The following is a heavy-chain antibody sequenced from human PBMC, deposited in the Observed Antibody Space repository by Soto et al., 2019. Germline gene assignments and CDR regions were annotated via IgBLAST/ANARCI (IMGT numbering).Heavy chain of an antibody. CDR3: ARHEMGIVGAAGPYDY. CDR1: GGSISSSSYY. J-gene: IGHJ4*02. CDR2: IYYSGST. V-gene: IGHV4-39*01. D-gene: IGHD1-26*01. Sequence: SETLSLTCTVSGGSISSSSYYWGWIRQPPGKGLEWIGSIYYSGSTYYNPSLKSRVTISVDTSKNQFSLKLSSVTAADTAVYYCARHEMGIVGAAGPYDYWGQGTLVTVS.